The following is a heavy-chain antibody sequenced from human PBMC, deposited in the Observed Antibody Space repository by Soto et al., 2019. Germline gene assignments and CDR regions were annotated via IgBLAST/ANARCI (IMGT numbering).Heavy chain of an antibody. J-gene: IGHJ6*02. CDR3: ARVHCSSTSCYKRDYYYGMDV. Sequence: SVKVSCKASGGTFSSYAISWVRQAPGQGLEWMGGIIPIFGTANYAQKFQGRVTITADESTSTAYMELSSLRSEDTAVYYCARVHCSSTSCYKRDYYYGMDVWGQGTTVTVSS. D-gene: IGHD2-2*02. CDR2: IIPIFGTA. CDR1: GGTFSSYA. V-gene: IGHV1-69*13.